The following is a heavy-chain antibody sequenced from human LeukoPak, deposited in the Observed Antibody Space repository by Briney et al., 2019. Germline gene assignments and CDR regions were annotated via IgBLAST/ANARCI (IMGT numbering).Heavy chain of an antibody. CDR1: GGSISSTDYY. Sequence: SQTLSLTCSVSGGSISSTDYYWSRVRQPAGKGLEWIGRIYISGSIDYNPSLKSPATISLDTSKNQFSLKLNSVTAADTAVYYYTRTSITMMGYYFDYWGQGSLVTVSS. CDR3: TRTSITMMGYYFDY. CDR2: IYISGSI. J-gene: IGHJ4*02. D-gene: IGHD3-22*01. V-gene: IGHV4-61*02.